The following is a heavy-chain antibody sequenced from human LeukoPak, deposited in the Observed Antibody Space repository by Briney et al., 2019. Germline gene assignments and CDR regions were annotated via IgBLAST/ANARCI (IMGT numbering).Heavy chain of an antibody. Sequence: PGGSLRLSCAASGFTFRSFAVTWVRHAPGKGLEWVSGINWNGGSTGYADSVKGRFTISRDNAKNSLYLQMNSLRAEDTALYHCARWRAGTIFGVAMDYWGQGTLVTVSS. CDR2: INWNGGST. V-gene: IGHV3-20*01. CDR1: GFTFRSFA. J-gene: IGHJ4*02. CDR3: ARWRAGTIFGVAMDY. D-gene: IGHD3-3*01.